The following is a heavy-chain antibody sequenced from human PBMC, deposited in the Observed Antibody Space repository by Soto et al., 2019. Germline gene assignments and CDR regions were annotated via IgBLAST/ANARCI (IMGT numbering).Heavy chain of an antibody. Sequence: QITLKESGPTLVKPTQTLTLTCTFSGFSLSTSGVGVGWIRQPPGKALEWLALIYWDDDKRYSPSLKSRLTITKDTSKNQVVLTMTNMDPVDTATYYCAHRRYFWSGYYTGIAGWFDPWGQGTLVTVSS. V-gene: IGHV2-5*02. CDR2: IYWDDDK. D-gene: IGHD3-3*01. J-gene: IGHJ5*02. CDR1: GFSLSTSGVG. CDR3: AHRRYFWSGYYTGIAGWFDP.